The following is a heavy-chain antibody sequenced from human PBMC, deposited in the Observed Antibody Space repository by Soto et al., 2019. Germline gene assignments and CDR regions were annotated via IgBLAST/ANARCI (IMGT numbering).Heavy chain of an antibody. CDR3: ARVQALGTYFLYGDYAEYYFDY. CDR2: INPNSGGT. J-gene: IGHJ4*02. CDR1: GYTFTGYY. D-gene: IGHD4-17*01. Sequence: GASVKVSCKASGYTFTGYYVHWVRQAPGQGLEWMGWINPNSGGTNYAQKFQGWVTMTRDTSISTAYMELSRLRSDDTAVYYCARVQALGTYFLYGDYAEYYFDYWGQGTLVTVSS. V-gene: IGHV1-2*04.